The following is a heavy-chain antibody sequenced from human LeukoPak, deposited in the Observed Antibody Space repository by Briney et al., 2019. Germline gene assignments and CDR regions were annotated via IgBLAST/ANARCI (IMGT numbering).Heavy chain of an antibody. CDR3: ARLDCGGVCYSSYFDY. CDR1: GYTFTSYD. D-gene: IGHD2-21*02. Sequence: ASVKVSCKASGYTFTSYDINWVRQATGQGLEWMGWISAYNGNTNYAQKLQGRVTMTTDTSTSTAYMELRSLRSDDTAVYYCARLDCGGVCYSSYFDYWGQGTLVTVSS. CDR2: ISAYNGNT. J-gene: IGHJ4*02. V-gene: IGHV1-18*01.